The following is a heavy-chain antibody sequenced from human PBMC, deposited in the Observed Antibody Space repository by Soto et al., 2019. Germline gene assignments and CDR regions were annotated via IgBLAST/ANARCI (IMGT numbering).Heavy chain of an antibody. CDR3: ARAFPYCSGGSCYSADWFDP. D-gene: IGHD2-15*01. CDR2: MNPNSGNT. CDR1: GYTFTSYD. J-gene: IGHJ5*02. Sequence: ASVKVSCKASGYTFTSYDINWVRQATGQGLEWMGWMNPNSGNTGYAQKLQGRDTMTRNTSISTAYMELSSLRSEDTAVYYCARAFPYCSGGSCYSADWFDPWGQGTLVTVSS. V-gene: IGHV1-8*01.